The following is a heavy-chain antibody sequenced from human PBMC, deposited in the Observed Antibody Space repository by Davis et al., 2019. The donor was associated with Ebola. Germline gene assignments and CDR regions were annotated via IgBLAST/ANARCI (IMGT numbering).Heavy chain of an antibody. V-gene: IGHV1-58*01. D-gene: IGHD2-8*02. J-gene: IGHJ5*01. CDR2: IVVGSGNT. Sequence: AASVKVSCKASGFTFTSSAVQWVRQARGQRLEWIGWIVVGSGNTNYAQKFQERVTITRDMSTSTAYMELSSLRSEDTAVYYCVPDWSTGWFDYWGQGTLVTVSS. CDR1: GFTFTSSA. CDR3: VPDWSTGWFDY.